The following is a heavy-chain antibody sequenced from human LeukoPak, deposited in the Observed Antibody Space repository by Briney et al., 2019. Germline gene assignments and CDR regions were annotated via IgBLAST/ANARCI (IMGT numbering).Heavy chain of an antibody. Sequence: KSSETLSLTCAVYGGSFSGYYWSWIRQPPGKGLEWIGEINHSGSTNYNPSLKSRVTISVDTSKNQFSLKLSSVTAADTAVYYCARMYYRAPFDYWGQGTLVTVSS. J-gene: IGHJ4*02. CDR1: GGSFSGYY. CDR3: ARMYYRAPFDY. D-gene: IGHD3-10*01. V-gene: IGHV4-34*01. CDR2: INHSGST.